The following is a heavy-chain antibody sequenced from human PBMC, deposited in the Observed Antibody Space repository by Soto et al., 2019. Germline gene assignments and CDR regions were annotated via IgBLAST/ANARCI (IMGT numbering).Heavy chain of an antibody. CDR1: GYTFTSYD. D-gene: IGHD3-3*01. CDR3: ARGPSEILRFLEWLSITP. Sequence: GASVKVSCKASGYTFTSYDINWVRQATGQGLEWMGWMNPNSGNTGYAQKFQGRVTMTRNTSISTAYMELSSLRSEDTAVYYCARGPSEILRFLEWLSITPWGQGTLVTVS. CDR2: MNPNSGNT. J-gene: IGHJ5*02. V-gene: IGHV1-8*01.